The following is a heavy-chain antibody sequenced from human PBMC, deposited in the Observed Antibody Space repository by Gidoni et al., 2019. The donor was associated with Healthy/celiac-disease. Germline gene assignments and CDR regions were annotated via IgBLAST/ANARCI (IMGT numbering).Heavy chain of an antibody. J-gene: IGHJ5*02. CDR2: VDPEDGET. D-gene: IGHD3-10*01. V-gene: IGHV1-69-2*01. CDR3: ATDQLYGSGTVGHWFDP. CDR1: GYTVNDYY. Sequence: EVQLVQSGAEVKKPGATGKISCKVSGYTVNDYYMHWVQQAPGKGLEWMGLVDPEDGETIYAEKFQGRVTITADTSTDTAYMELSSLRSEDTAVYYCATDQLYGSGTVGHWFDPWGQGTLVTVSS.